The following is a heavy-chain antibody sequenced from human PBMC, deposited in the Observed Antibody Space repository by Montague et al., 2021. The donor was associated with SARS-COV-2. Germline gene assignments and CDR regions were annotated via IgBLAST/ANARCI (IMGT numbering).Heavy chain of an antibody. J-gene: IGHJ3*02. D-gene: IGHD3-16*02. CDR2: ISYDGSNK. Sequence: SLRLSCAASGFTFSSYAMHWVRQAPGKGLEWVAVISYDGSNKYYXDSXKVRFTISRDNSKNTLYLQMNSLRAEDTAVYYCARSAWGGYRDAFDIWGQGTMVTVSS. CDR3: ARSAWGGYRDAFDI. V-gene: IGHV3-30-3*01. CDR1: GFTFSSYA.